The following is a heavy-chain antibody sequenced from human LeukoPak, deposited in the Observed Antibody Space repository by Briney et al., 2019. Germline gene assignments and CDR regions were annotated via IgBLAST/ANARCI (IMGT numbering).Heavy chain of an antibody. V-gene: IGHV4-4*07. CDR1: GGSISSYY. CDR3: ARDGGYCSGGSCYGPPNWFDP. D-gene: IGHD2-15*01. Sequence: PSETLSLTCTVSGGSISSYYWSWIRQPAGKGLEWTGRIYTSGSTNYNPSLKSRVTMSVDTSKNQFSLKLSSVTAADTAVYYCARDGGYCSGGSCYGPPNWFDPWGQGTLVTVSS. CDR2: IYTSGST. J-gene: IGHJ5*02.